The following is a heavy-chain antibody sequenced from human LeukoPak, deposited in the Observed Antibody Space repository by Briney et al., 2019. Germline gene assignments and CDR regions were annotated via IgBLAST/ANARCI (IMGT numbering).Heavy chain of an antibody. J-gene: IGHJ4*02. D-gene: IGHD3-10*01. CDR1: GFTFSSYA. CDR3: ANWYYYGSGSYWGIDY. Sequence: PGGSLRLSCAASGFTFSSYAMSWVRQAPGKGLEWVPAISGSGGSTYYADSVKGRFTISRDNSKNTLYLQMNSLRAEDTAVYYCANWYYYGSGSYWGIDYWGQGTLVTVSS. CDR2: ISGSGGST. V-gene: IGHV3-23*01.